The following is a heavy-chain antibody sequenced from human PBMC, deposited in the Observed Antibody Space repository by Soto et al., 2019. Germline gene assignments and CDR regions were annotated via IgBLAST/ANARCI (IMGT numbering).Heavy chain of an antibody. J-gene: IGHJ5*02. CDR3: ARGSSSSSFYDWFDP. Sequence: SVKVSCKASGFTFTSSAVQWVRQARGQRLEWIGWIVVGSGNTNYAQKFQERVTITRDMSTSTAYMELSSLRSDDTAVYYCARGSSSSSFYDWFDPWGQGTLVTVSS. V-gene: IGHV1-58*01. D-gene: IGHD6-6*01. CDR1: GFTFTSSA. CDR2: IVVGSGNT.